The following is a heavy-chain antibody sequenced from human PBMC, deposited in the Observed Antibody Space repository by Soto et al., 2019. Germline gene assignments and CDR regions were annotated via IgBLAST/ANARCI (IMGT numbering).Heavy chain of an antibody. CDR3: ARSVEGHFDY. J-gene: IGHJ4*02. D-gene: IGHD6-19*01. CDR2: ITSDTITI. CDR1: GFPFSIYS. Sequence: EVQLVESGGGLVQPGGSLRLSCAASGFPFSIYSMNWVRQAPGKGLEWFSYITSDTITIKYADSVKGRFTISRDNAKNSLYLQMNSLRHEDTAVYFCARSVEGHFDYWGQGTVVTVSS. V-gene: IGHV3-48*02.